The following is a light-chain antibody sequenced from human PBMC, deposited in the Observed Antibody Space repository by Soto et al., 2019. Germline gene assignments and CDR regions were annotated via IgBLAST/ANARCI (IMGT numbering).Light chain of an antibody. CDR2: PAS. CDR3: QQYGSSPRT. CDR1: QTVRNNY. V-gene: IGKV3-20*01. Sequence: EIVLTQSPGTLSFSPGERATLFCRASQTVRNNYLACYQQRPGQAPRLLIYPASSRATGITDRFSGSGSGTDITLTISRLEPEDFAVYYCQQYGSSPRTFGRGTKVEIK. J-gene: IGKJ1*01.